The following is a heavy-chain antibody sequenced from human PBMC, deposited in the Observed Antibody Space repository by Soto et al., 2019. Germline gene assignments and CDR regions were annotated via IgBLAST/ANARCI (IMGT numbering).Heavy chain of an antibody. Sequence: EVQLLESGGGLVQPGGSLRLSCAASGFTFSSYAMSWVRQAPGKGLGWVSAISGSGGSTYYADSVKGRFTISRDNSKNTLYLQMNSLRAEDTAVYYCAKVGGLSFGELLYPDYWGQGTLVTVSS. V-gene: IGHV3-23*01. CDR3: AKVGGLSFGELLYPDY. CDR2: ISGSGGST. CDR1: GFTFSSYA. J-gene: IGHJ4*02. D-gene: IGHD3-10*01.